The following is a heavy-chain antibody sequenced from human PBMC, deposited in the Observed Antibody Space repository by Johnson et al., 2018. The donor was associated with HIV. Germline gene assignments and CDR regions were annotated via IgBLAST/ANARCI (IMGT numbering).Heavy chain of an antibody. D-gene: IGHD1-26*01. CDR3: AKDQWEQTLNAFDI. CDR1: GFTFSSYW. V-gene: IGHV3-30*02. J-gene: IGHJ3*02. Sequence: QMQLVESGGGLVQPGGSLRLSCAASGFTFSSYWMSWVRQAPGKGLEWVAFIRYDGSNKYYADSVKGRFTISRDNSKNTLYLQMNSLRAEDTAVYYCAKDQWEQTLNAFDIWGQGTMVTVSS. CDR2: IRYDGSNK.